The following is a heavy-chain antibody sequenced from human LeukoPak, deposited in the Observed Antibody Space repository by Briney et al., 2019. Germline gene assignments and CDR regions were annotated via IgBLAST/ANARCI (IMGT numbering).Heavy chain of an antibody. J-gene: IGHJ4*02. Sequence: SETLSLTCTVSGASISSDCWIWIRQTPGKGPEWIGYHCGNTDYNPSLKSRVSISVDTSKNQFSLKLNPISTADTAVCYCARGQGWLPDHWGQGSLVTVSS. V-gene: IGHV4-59*01. D-gene: IGHD6-19*01. CDR2: YHCGNT. CDR1: GASISSDC. CDR3: ARGQGWLPDH.